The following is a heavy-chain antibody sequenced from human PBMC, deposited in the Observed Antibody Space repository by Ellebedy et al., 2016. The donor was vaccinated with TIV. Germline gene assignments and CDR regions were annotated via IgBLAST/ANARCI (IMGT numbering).Heavy chain of an antibody. J-gene: IGHJ4*02. CDR2: IKGDGSEK. Sequence: PGGSLRLSCAASGFTFSSYWMSWVRQAPGKGLEWVAMIKGDGSEKYYVDSVKGRFTISRDNAKNSLFLQMNSLRAEDTAVYFCARNIAAGGRSLDSWGQGTLVTASS. CDR1: GFTFSSYW. V-gene: IGHV3-7*01. CDR3: ARNIAAGGRSLDS. D-gene: IGHD6-13*01.